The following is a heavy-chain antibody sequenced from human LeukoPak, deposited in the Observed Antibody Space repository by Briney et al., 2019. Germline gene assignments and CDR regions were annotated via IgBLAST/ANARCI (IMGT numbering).Heavy chain of an antibody. V-gene: IGHV1-2*02. CDR1: GYTFTGYY. CDR3: ARDLTGFHYFDY. J-gene: IGHJ4*02. Sequence: APVKVSCKASGYTFTGYYMHWVRQAPGQGLEWMGWINPNSGGTNYAQKFQGRVTMTRDTSISTAYMELSRLRSDDTAVYYCARDLTGFHYFDYWGQGTLVTVSS. D-gene: IGHD3-16*01. CDR2: INPNSGGT.